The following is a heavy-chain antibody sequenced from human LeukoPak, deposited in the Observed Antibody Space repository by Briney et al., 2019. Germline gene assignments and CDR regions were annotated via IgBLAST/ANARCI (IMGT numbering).Heavy chain of an antibody. Sequence: GASVKVSCKVSGYTLAELSMHWVRQAPGKGLEWMGGFDPEDGETIYAQKFQGRVTMTEDTSTDTAYMELSSLRSEDTAVYYCATAHLWFGDKFDYWGQGTLVTVSS. D-gene: IGHD3-10*01. V-gene: IGHV1-24*01. J-gene: IGHJ4*02. CDR2: FDPEDGET. CDR1: GYTLAELS. CDR3: ATAHLWFGDKFDY.